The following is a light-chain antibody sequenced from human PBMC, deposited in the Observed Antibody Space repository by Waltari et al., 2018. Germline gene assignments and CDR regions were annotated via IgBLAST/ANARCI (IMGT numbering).Light chain of an antibody. V-gene: IGKV4-1*01. J-gene: IGKJ2*03. CDR1: QSLLYSSRNKNY. CDR2: WAS. Sequence: DVVMNQSPDSLAVSLGERATINFTSSQSLLYSSRNKNYLAWYQQKPGQPPKLLIYWASAREAGVPDRISGSGSGTDFTLTISSLQAEDVAVYYCQQYYATPYSFGQGTKVEIK. CDR3: QQYYATPYS.